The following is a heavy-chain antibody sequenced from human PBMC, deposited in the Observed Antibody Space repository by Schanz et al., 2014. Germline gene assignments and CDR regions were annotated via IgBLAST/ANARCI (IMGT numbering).Heavy chain of an antibody. J-gene: IGHJ4*02. CDR1: GYTFSDSY. CDR2: INPDSGDT. V-gene: IGHV1-2*04. D-gene: IGHD5-12*01. CDR3: ARAFGGYDPAGALDY. Sequence: QEQLVQSGADVRKPGASVKVSCKASGYTFSDSYVHWVRQAPGQGLEWMGWINPDSGDTNFAQKFQGWVTMTRDKSITTAYMELSRLKFDDTAVYYCARAFGGYDPAGALDYWGQGTRVTVSS.